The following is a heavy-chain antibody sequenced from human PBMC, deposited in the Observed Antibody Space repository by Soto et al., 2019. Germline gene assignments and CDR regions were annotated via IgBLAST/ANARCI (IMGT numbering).Heavy chain of an antibody. CDR2: IYPGDHET. CDR1: GYTFSNFW. Sequence: PXESLTISCRCSGYTFSNFWIALVRHLPGKGLEWMGIIYPGDHETRYSPSFHGKVTISADKSINTAYLQWSSLEASDSAFYYCARSPRSSPYFDYWGQGALVTVSS. V-gene: IGHV5-51*01. J-gene: IGHJ4*02. CDR3: ARSPRSSPYFDY. D-gene: IGHD6-13*01.